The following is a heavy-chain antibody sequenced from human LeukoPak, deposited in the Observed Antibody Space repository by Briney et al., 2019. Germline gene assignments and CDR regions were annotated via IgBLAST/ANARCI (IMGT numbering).Heavy chain of an antibody. J-gene: IGHJ4*02. CDR1: GGTFSSYA. CDR3: ARDPIRNDYSNYGLGY. V-gene: IGHV1-69*05. CDR2: IIPIFGTA. D-gene: IGHD4-11*01. Sequence: GASVKVSCKASGGTFSSYAISWVRQAPGQGLEWMGGIIPIFGTANYAQKFQGRVTITTDESTSTAYMELSSLRSEDTAVYYCARDPIRNDYSNYGLGYWGQGTLVTVSS.